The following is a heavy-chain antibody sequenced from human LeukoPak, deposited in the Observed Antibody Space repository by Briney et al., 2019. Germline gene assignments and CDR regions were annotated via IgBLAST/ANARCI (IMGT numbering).Heavy chain of an antibody. V-gene: IGHV3-7*03. Sequence: GGSLRLSCAASGFTFSDYWMTWVRQAPGKGLEWVANIKQGGSDKYYLDAVKGRFTISKDNTKNSLYLQMNSLRAGDTAVYYCARVRYYGSRSLMFEYWGQGTPVSVSS. CDR2: IKQGGSDK. J-gene: IGHJ4*02. CDR3: ARVRYYGSRSLMFEY. D-gene: IGHD3-10*01. CDR1: GFTFSDYW.